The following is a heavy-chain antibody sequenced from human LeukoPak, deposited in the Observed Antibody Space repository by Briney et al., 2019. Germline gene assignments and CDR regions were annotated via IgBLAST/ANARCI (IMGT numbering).Heavy chain of an antibody. V-gene: IGHV3-30*18. D-gene: IGHD3-16*02. CDR3: VKDKDYVWGTYRPHYYFDY. CDR1: GFTFSSYG. Sequence: PGGSLRLSCAASGFTFSSYGIHWVRQAPGKGLEWVAVISYGGSVKYYVDSVKGRFTISRDNSKNTLSLQMNSLRPEDTAVYYCVKDKDYVWGTYRPHYYFDYWGQGSLVTVSS. J-gene: IGHJ4*02. CDR2: ISYGGSVK.